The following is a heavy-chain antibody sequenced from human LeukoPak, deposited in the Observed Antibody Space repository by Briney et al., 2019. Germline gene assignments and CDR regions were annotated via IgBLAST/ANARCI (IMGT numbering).Heavy chain of an antibody. V-gene: IGHV4-38-2*02. CDR2: IYYRRTT. CDR3: ARGAYKQWHPLY. Sequence: SETLSLTCTVSGYSISSGYDWGWIRQPPGKGLEWIGSIYYRRTTYYNPSLKSRVTISVDTSKNQFSLKLSSVTAADTAVYYCARGAYKQWHPLYWGQGTLVTVSS. J-gene: IGHJ4*02. CDR1: GYSISSGYD. D-gene: IGHD6-19*01.